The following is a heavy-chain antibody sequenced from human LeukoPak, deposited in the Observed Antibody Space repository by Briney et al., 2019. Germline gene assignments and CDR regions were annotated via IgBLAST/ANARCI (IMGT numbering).Heavy chain of an antibody. CDR2: TSGDEDST. Sequence: GGSLRLSCAASGLTFRSFAMSWVRQAPGKGLEWVAVTSGDEDSTHYAESVRGRFIISTDNSKNSLNLQMNSLRAEDTAVYYCTKDVMTGFNSGWYFGSWGQGTQVTVSS. CDR1: GLTFRSFA. D-gene: IGHD6-25*01. J-gene: IGHJ4*02. CDR3: TKDVMTGFNSGWYFGS. V-gene: IGHV3-23*01.